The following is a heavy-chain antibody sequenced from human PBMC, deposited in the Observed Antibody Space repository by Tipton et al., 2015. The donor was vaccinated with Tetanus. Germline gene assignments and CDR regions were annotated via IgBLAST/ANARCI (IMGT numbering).Heavy chain of an antibody. J-gene: IGHJ5*02. Sequence: QSGPEVKKPGASVKVSCKASGYTFTSYDINWVRQATGQGLEWMGWMNPNSGNTGYAQKFQGRVTMTRNTSISTAYMELSSLRSEDTAVYYWAREPYCSSTSCCRHWFGPWRQGTLVTVSS. V-gene: IGHV1-8*01. CDR3: AREPYCSSTSCCRHWFGP. CDR2: MNPNSGNT. CDR1: GYTFTSYD. D-gene: IGHD2-2*01.